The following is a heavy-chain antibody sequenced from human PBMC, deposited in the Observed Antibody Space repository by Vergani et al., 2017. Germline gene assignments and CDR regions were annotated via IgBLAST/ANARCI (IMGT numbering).Heavy chain of an antibody. CDR3: ADLYGDDGFSHF. Sequence: EVQLVESGGGLIQPGGSLRLSCAASGFTFSNSAVSWVHQAPGRGLAWVSSISGPGLSTYYADSVKGRCSIFRDNSKNTVYLQINSLRGEDAAFSYCADLYGDDGFSHFWGQGTLVTVSS. V-gene: IGHV3-23*04. J-gene: IGHJ4*02. CDR1: GFTFSNSA. CDR2: ISGPGLST. D-gene: IGHD2-21*01.